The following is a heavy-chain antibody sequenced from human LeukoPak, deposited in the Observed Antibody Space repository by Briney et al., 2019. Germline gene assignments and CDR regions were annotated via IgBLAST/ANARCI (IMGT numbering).Heavy chain of an antibody. CDR3: AKDRVVATNDAFDI. J-gene: IGHJ3*02. Sequence: PGGSLRLSCAASGFTVSSNYMSWVRQAPGKGLEWVSAISGSGGSTYYADSVKGRFTISRDNSKNTLYLQMNSLRAEDTAVYYCAKDRVVATNDAFDIWGQGTMVTVSS. CDR1: GFTVSSNY. CDR2: ISGSGGST. D-gene: IGHD1-26*01. V-gene: IGHV3-23*01.